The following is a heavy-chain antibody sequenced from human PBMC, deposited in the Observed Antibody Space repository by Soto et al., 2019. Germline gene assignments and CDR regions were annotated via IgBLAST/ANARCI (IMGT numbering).Heavy chain of an antibody. V-gene: IGHV4-59*08. CDR2: IYYTGST. Sequence: SETLSLTCTVSGGSISSYYWSWIRQPPGKGLEWIGYIYYTGSTNYNPSLKSRVTISVDTSKNQFSLKLSSVTAADTALYYCGRQEFNSYNDAYFQHWGQGTLVTVSS. D-gene: IGHD1-1*01. CDR3: GRQEFNSYNDAYFQH. J-gene: IGHJ1*01. CDR1: GGSISSYY.